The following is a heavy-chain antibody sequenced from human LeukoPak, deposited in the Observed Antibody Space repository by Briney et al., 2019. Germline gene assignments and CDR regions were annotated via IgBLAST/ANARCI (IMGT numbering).Heavy chain of an antibody. CDR1: GYTFTSYY. J-gene: IGHJ6*03. D-gene: IGHD3-10*01. V-gene: IGHV1-46*01. Sequence: ASVKVSCKASGYTFTSYYMHWVRQAPGQGLEWMGIINPSGGSTSYAQKFQGRVTMTRDMSTSTAYMELSSLRSEDTAVYYCASKRSDYYGSGPYYYYMDVWGKGTTVTISS. CDR3: ASKRSDYYGSGPYYYYMDV. CDR2: INPSGGST.